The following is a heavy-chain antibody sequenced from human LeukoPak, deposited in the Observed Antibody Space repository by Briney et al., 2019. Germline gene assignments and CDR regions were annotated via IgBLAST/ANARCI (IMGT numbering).Heavy chain of an antibody. CDR3: AREVGRATRGHYYFDY. V-gene: IGHV4-34*01. Sequence: SETLSLTCAVYGGSFSGYYWSWIRQPPGKGLEWIGETNHSGSTNYNPSLKSRVTISVDTSKNQFSLKLSSVTAADTAVYYCAREVGRATRGHYYFDYWGQGTLVTVSS. CDR1: GGSFSGYY. D-gene: IGHD1-26*01. CDR2: TNHSGST. J-gene: IGHJ4*02.